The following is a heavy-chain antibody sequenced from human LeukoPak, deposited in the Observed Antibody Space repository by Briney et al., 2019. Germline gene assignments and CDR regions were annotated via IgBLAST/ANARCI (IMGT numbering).Heavy chain of an antibody. CDR2: IIGSGGST. Sequence: GGSLRLSCAASGFTFSSYAMSWVRQAPRKGLEWVSAIIGSGGSTYYADSVKGRFTISRDNSKKTLYLQMNRLRAEDTAVYYCAKDRRYCSGGSCYLFFDYWGQGTLVTVSS. J-gene: IGHJ4*02. CDR3: AKDRRYCSGGSCYLFFDY. D-gene: IGHD2-15*01. CDR1: GFTFSSYA. V-gene: IGHV3-23*01.